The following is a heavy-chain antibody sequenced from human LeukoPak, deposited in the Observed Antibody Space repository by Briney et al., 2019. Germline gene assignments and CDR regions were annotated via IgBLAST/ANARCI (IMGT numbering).Heavy chain of an antibody. V-gene: IGHV1-18*01. Sequence: ASVKVSCKASGYTFTSYGISWVRQAPGQGLEWMGWISAYNGNTNYAQKLQGRVTMTTDTSTSTAYMELRSLRSDDTAVYYCARESASYSSSWQPFYYYYYYMDVWGKGTTVTVSS. CDR1: GYTFTSYG. CDR2: ISAYNGNT. D-gene: IGHD6-13*01. CDR3: ARESASYSSSWQPFYYYYYYMDV. J-gene: IGHJ6*03.